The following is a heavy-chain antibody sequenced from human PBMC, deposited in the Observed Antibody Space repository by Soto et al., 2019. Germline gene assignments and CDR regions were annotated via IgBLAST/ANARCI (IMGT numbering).Heavy chain of an antibody. V-gene: IGHV3-21*01. CDR1: GFTFSSYS. CDR2: ISSSSSYI. CDR3: AALAGGVFGWFDP. D-gene: IGHD2-21*01. Sequence: GSLRLYCAASGFTFSSYSMNWVRQAPGKGLEWVSSISSSSSYIYYTDSVKGRFTISRDNAKNSLYLQMNSLRAEDTAVYYCAALAGGVFGWFDPWGQGTLVTVSS. J-gene: IGHJ5*02.